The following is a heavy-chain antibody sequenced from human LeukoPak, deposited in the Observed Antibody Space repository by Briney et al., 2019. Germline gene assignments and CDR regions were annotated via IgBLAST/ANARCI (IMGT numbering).Heavy chain of an antibody. CDR3: ARGSIESGSYYYYFDY. J-gene: IGHJ4*02. D-gene: IGHD1-26*01. V-gene: IGHV1-2*04. CDR1: GYTFTGYY. CDR2: INPNSGGT. Sequence: ASVKVSCKASGYTFTGYYMHWVRQAPGQGLEWMGWINPNSGGTNYAQKFQGWVTMTRDTSISTAYMELSRLRSDDTAVYYCARGSIESGSYYYYFDYWGQGTLVTVSS.